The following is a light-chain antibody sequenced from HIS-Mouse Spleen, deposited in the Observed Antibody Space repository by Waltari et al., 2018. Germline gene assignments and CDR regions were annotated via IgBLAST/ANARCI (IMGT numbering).Light chain of an antibody. Sequence: EIVLTQSPATLSLSPGERATLSCRASQGVSSYLAWYQQKPGQAPRLLIYDASNRATGIPARFSGSGSGTDFTLTISSLEPEDFAVYYCQQRSNWPTFGQGTKVEIK. CDR1: QGVSSY. J-gene: IGKJ1*01. V-gene: IGKV3-11*01. CDR2: DAS. CDR3: QQRSNWPT.